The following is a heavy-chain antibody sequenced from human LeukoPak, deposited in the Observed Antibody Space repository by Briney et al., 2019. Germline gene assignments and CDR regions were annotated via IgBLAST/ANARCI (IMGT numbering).Heavy chain of an antibody. Sequence: SETLSLTCTVSGGSISSSSYYWGWIRQPPGKGLEWIGSIYYSGSTYYNPSLKSRVTISVDTSKNQFSLKLSSVTAADTAVYYCARVGYSSSWYPSHFDYWGQGTLVTVSS. J-gene: IGHJ4*02. D-gene: IGHD6-13*01. V-gene: IGHV4-39*07. CDR3: ARVGYSSSWYPSHFDY. CDR2: IYYSGST. CDR1: GGSISSSSYY.